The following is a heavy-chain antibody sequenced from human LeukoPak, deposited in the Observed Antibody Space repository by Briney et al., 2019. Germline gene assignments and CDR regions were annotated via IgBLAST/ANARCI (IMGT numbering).Heavy chain of an antibody. CDR1: GGSISSSSYY. Sequence: SETLSLTCTVSGGSISSSSYYWGWIRQPPGKGLEWIGSIYYSGSTYYNPSLKSRVTISVDTSKNQFSLKLSSVTAADTAVYYCARHRGYSYGRVDGMDVWGQGTTVTVSS. D-gene: IGHD5-18*01. V-gene: IGHV4-39*01. CDR3: ARHRGYSYGRVDGMDV. J-gene: IGHJ6*02. CDR2: IYYSGST.